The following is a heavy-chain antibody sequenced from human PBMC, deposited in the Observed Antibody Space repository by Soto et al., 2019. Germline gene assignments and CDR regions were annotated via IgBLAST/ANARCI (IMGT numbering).Heavy chain of an antibody. CDR1: GDSINRSHW. J-gene: IGHJ1*01. CDR2: ISHSGST. V-gene: IGHV4-4*03. D-gene: IGHD3-3*02. CDR3: AARHFWSGPWTDRLRAY. Sequence: PATLSDTSAVSGDSINRSHWWNWVRQPPGKGLEWIGQISHSGSTNYNPSLTSRVTISVDKYKNHFSLKLTSVTAADTAVYYCAARHFWSGPWTDRLRAYWGQGTLVT.